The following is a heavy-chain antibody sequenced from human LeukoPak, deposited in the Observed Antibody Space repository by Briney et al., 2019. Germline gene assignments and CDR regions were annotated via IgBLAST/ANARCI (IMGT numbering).Heavy chain of an antibody. CDR1: GGSISSSSYY. D-gene: IGHD1-14*01. V-gene: IGHV4-39*01. J-gene: IGHJ4*02. CDR3: ARTRNTFDY. Sequence: PSETLSLTCTVSGGSISSSSYYWGWIRQPPGKGLEWIGSIYYSGSTYYNPSLKSRVTISVDTSKNQFSLKLSSVTAADTAVYYCARTRNTFDYWGQGTLVTVSS. CDR2: IYYSGST.